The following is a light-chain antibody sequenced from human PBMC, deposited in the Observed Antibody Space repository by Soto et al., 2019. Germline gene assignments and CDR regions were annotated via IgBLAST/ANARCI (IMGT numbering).Light chain of an antibody. V-gene: IGLV2-14*03. Sequence: QSALTQPASVSGSPGQSITISCTGTSSDIGGYNSVSWYQQHPGKAPKLMISAVSTRPSGVSDRFSGSKSGNTASLTISGLQAEDEADYYCSSFTSSITYVFGTGTKLTVL. J-gene: IGLJ1*01. CDR2: AVS. CDR3: SSFTSSITYV. CDR1: SSDIGGYNS.